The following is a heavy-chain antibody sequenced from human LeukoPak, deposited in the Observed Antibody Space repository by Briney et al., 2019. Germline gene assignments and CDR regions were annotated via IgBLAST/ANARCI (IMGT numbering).Heavy chain of an antibody. CDR2: IYYGGST. CDR3: ARAVAGRFDY. J-gene: IGHJ4*02. CDR1: GGSISSSRYY. V-gene: IGHV4-39*01. Sequence: SETLSLTCTVSGGSISSSRYYWGWVRQPPGKGLEWIGSIYYGGSTYYNPSLKSRVTISVDTSKNQFSLKLSSVTAADTAVFYCARAVAGRFDYWGQGTLVTVSS. D-gene: IGHD6-19*01.